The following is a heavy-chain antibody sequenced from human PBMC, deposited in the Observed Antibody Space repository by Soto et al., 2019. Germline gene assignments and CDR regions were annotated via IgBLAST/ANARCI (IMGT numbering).Heavy chain of an antibody. V-gene: IGHV1-18*01. CDR2: ISAYNGNT. Sequence: GASVAVCRTASGDRFTSWGSSWVRQAPGQGLEWMGWISAYNGNTNYAQKLQGRVTMTTDTSTSTAYMELRSLRSDDTAVYYCARCAGSPGRGDEWGQGTLVTVSS. CDR1: GDRFTSWG. CDR3: ARCAGSPGRGDE. J-gene: IGHJ4*02. D-gene: IGHD3-10*01.